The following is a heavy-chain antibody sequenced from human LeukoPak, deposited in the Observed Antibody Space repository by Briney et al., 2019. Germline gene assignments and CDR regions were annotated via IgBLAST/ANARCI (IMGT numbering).Heavy chain of an antibody. V-gene: IGHV5-51*01. Sequence: GESLKISCKGSGYNFTNNWIGWVRQLPGKGLEWRAIIYTGDSGTRYSPTFQGRVTISADKSINTAYLKWSSLKASDTAMYYCGKYGSSSWYAYFDFWGEGTLVTVSS. CDR3: GKYGSSSWYAYFDF. J-gene: IGHJ4*02. D-gene: IGHD6-13*01. CDR1: GYNFTNNW. CDR2: IYTGDSGT.